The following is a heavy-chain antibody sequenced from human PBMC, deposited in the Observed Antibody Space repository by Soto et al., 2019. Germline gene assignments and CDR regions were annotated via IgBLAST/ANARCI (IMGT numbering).Heavy chain of an antibody. D-gene: IGHD2-21*02. CDR3: ARDWPDTYCGGDCPLGYFYHGMDV. Sequence: QVQLVQSGAELKKPGASVSISCKASGFTFNTYYIHWVRQSPGEGLQWLGVINPSNGFTSYAKKFQGRVTLSADTSTTTVYLEMSGLRSEDTAVYFCARDWPDTYCGGDCPLGYFYHGMDVWGQGTAVTFSS. V-gene: IGHV1-46*02. CDR2: INPSNGFT. J-gene: IGHJ6*02. CDR1: GFTFNTYY.